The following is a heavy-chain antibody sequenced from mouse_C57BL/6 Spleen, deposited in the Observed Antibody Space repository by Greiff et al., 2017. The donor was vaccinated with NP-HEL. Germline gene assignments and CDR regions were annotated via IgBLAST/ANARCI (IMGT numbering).Heavy chain of an antibody. J-gene: IGHJ2*01. CDR2: INPSNGGT. D-gene: IGHD2-12*01. Sequence: QVQLKQPGTELVKPGASVKLSCKASGYTFTSYWMHWVKQRPGHGLEWIGNINPSNGGTNYNEKFKSKATLTVAKSSSTAYMQLSSLTSEDSAVYYCARQGSYYKFDYWGQGTTLTVSS. CDR3: ARQGSYYKFDY. V-gene: IGHV1-53*01. CDR1: GYTFTSYW.